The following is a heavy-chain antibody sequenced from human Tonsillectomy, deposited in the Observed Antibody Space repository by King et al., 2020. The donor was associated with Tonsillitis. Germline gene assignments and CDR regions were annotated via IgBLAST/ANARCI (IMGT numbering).Heavy chain of an antibody. Sequence: VQLVESGGGLVKPGGSLRLSCAASGVTFRNYNMHWGRQAPGRGLEWVFSITISRSYIYDSDSVKGRFTISRDNAKNSLYLPMNSLRAEDTAVYHCARDRDDFWSGYYYVWGQGTLVTVSS. CDR1: GVTFRNYN. D-gene: IGHD3-3*01. V-gene: IGHV3-21*01. CDR2: ITISRSYI. J-gene: IGHJ4*02. CDR3: ARDRDDFWSGYYYV.